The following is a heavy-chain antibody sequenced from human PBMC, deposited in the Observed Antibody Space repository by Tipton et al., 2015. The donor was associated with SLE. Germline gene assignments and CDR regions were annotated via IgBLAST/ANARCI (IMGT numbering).Heavy chain of an antibody. D-gene: IGHD2-21*02. Sequence: RSLRLSCAASGFTFSSYGMHWVRQAPGKGLEWVAVIWYDGSNKYYADSVKGRFTISRDNAKNSLYLQMNSLRAEDTAVYYCARVCGGDCYAAFDIWGQGTMVTVSS. CDR3: ARVCGGDCYAAFDI. J-gene: IGHJ3*02. CDR2: IWYDGSNK. V-gene: IGHV3-33*01. CDR1: GFTFSSYG.